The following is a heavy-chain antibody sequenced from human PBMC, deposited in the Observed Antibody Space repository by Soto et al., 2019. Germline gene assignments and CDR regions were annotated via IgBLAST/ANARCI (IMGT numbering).Heavy chain of an antibody. V-gene: IGHV3-33*01. CDR2: IWYDGSNK. Sequence: QVQLVESGGGVVQPGRSLRLSCAASGFTFSSYGMHWVRQAPGKGLEWLAVIWYDGSNKYYADSVKGRFTISRDNSKNTLYLQMNSLRAEDTAVYYCARDRYSSGWYDLDYWGQGTLVIVSS. CDR3: ARDRYSSGWYDLDY. CDR1: GFTFSSYG. J-gene: IGHJ4*02. D-gene: IGHD6-19*01.